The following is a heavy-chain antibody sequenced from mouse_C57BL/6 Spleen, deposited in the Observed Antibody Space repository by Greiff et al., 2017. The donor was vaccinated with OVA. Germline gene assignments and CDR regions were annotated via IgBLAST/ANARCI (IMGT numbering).Heavy chain of an antibody. J-gene: IGHJ4*01. V-gene: IGHV1-82*01. CDR1: GYSFTSYW. CDR3: ARSDYDYGMDY. D-gene: IGHD1-1*01. CDR2: IYPGDGDT. Sequence: VQLQQSGPELVKPGASVTISCTASGYSFTSYWMNWVKQRPGKGLEWIGGIYPGDGDTKYNRKFKGKSTWTADKSSSTAYMQLNSLTSEDSAVYFCARSDYDYGMDYWGQGTPVTVSS.